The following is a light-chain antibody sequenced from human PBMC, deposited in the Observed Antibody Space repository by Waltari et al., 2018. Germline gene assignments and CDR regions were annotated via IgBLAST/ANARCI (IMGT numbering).Light chain of an antibody. CDR2: GAS. CDR1: QSVSSN. Sequence: EIVMTQSPATLSVSPGERATLSCRASQSVSSNLAWYQQKPGQAPRLLIYGASTRATGIPARFSGSGSVTEFTLTISSMQSEDCAVYYCQQYNNWPPMYTFGQGTKLEIK. V-gene: IGKV3-15*01. J-gene: IGKJ2*01. CDR3: QQYNNWPPMYT.